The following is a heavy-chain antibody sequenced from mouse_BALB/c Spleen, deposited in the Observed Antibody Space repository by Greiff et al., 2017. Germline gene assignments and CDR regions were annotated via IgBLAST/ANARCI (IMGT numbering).Heavy chain of an antibody. Sequence: VQLQQSGAELMKPGASVKISCKATGYTFSSYWLAWVKQRPGHGLEWIGEILPGSGSTNYNEKFKGKATFTADTSSNKDYMQLSSLTSEDSDVYYCALIHAAWFADGGKGTLVTVSA. CDR2: ILPGSGST. CDR1: GYTFSSYW. V-gene: IGHV1-9*01. CDR3: ALIHAAWFAD. J-gene: IGHJ3*01.